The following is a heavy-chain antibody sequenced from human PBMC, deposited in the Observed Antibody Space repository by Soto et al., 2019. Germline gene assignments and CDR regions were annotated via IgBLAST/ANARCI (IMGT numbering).Heavy chain of an antibody. CDR3: VRVCAGDGYTFDS. J-gene: IGHJ4*02. Sequence: SETLSRTCGVSNDAITKNYCTWVRQPPGKGLEWIGSIFHSGSTKYNPSLKSRVSLSLDKSKSQFSLKLHSVTAADTAVYFCVRVCAGDGYTFDSWGQGVLVTVSS. CDR1: NDAITKNY. V-gene: IGHV4-59*01. CDR2: IFHSGST. D-gene: IGHD2-21*02.